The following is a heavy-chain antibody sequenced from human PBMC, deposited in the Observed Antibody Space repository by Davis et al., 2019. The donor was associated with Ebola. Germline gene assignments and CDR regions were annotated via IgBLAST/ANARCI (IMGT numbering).Heavy chain of an antibody. D-gene: IGHD1-1*01. Sequence: ASVKVSCKASGYTFTSYAMHWVRQAPGQRLEWMGWINAGNGNTKYSQKFQSRVTITRDTSASTAYMELSSLKSDDTAVYYCARAQFPTTSDHWGQGTLVTVSS. CDR2: INAGNGNT. J-gene: IGHJ4*02. V-gene: IGHV1-3*01. CDR1: GYTFTSYA. CDR3: ARAQFPTTSDH.